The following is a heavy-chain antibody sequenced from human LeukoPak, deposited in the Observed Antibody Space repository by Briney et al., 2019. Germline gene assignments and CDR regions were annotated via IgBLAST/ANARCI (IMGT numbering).Heavy chain of an antibody. Sequence: PGGSLRLSCAASGFTFSDYYMTWIRQAPGKGLEWVGFIRSKAYGGTTEYAASVKGRFTISRDDSKSIAYLQMNSLKTEDTAVYYCTRDSERYSYGRYGMDVWGQGTTVTVSS. CDR1: GFTFSDYY. CDR2: IRSKAYGGTT. J-gene: IGHJ6*02. D-gene: IGHD5-18*01. CDR3: TRDSERYSYGRYGMDV. V-gene: IGHV3-49*03.